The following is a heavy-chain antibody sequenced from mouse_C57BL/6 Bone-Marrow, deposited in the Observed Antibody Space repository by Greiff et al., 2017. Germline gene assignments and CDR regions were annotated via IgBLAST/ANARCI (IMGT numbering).Heavy chain of an antibody. CDR3: AKGYCTMDD. Sequence: QVQLQQSGAELVRPGASVKLSCKASGYTFTDYYINWVKQRPGQGLEWIARIYPGSGNTYYNEKFKGKATLTVEKSSSTAYMQLSSLTSEDSAVYFCAKGYCTMDDWGQGTSVTVSS. CDR2: IYPGSGNT. J-gene: IGHJ4*01. CDR1: GYTFTDYY. V-gene: IGHV1-76*01.